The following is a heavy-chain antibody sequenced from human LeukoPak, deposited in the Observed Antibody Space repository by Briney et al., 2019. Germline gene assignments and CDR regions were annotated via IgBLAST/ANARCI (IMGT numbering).Heavy chain of an antibody. Sequence: SETLSLTCAVYGGSFNGYYWSWIRQPPGKGLEWIGEINHSGSTNYNPSLKSRVTISVDTSKNQFSLKLSSVTAADTAVYYCARGASDSSGPMGSFDYWGQGTLVTVSS. CDR2: INHSGST. V-gene: IGHV4-34*01. J-gene: IGHJ4*02. D-gene: IGHD3-22*01. CDR1: GGSFNGYY. CDR3: ARGASDSSGPMGSFDY.